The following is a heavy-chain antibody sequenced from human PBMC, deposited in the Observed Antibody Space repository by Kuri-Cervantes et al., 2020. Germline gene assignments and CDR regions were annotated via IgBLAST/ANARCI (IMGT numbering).Heavy chain of an antibody. CDR1: GFTFCSYG. Sequence: GESLKISCAASGFTFCSYGMHWVRQAPGKGLEWVAVIWYDGSNKYYADSVKGRFTISRDNSKNTLYLQMNSLRAEDTAVYYCARDTYDSSGLDYWGQGTLVTVSS. V-gene: IGHV3-33*01. CDR3: ARDTYDSSGLDY. D-gene: IGHD3-22*01. J-gene: IGHJ4*02. CDR2: IWYDGSNK.